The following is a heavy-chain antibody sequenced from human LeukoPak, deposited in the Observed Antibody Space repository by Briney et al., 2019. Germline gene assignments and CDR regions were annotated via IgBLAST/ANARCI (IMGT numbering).Heavy chain of an antibody. J-gene: IGHJ5*02. CDR1: GGSISSGNYY. CDR3: ARGRGIVVPGDFDP. CDR2: IYTSGST. Sequence: PSETLSLTCTVSGGSISSGNYYWTWIRQPAGKGLELIGRIYTSGSTSYNPSLKSRVTISVDTSKNQFSLKLSSVTAADTAVYYCARGRGIVVPGDFDPWGQGTLVTVSS. V-gene: IGHV4-61*02. D-gene: IGHD2-21*01.